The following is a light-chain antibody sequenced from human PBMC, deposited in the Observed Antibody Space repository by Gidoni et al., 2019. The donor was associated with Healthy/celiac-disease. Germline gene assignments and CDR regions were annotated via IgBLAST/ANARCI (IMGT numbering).Light chain of an antibody. CDR1: QSISSY. CDR2: AAS. J-gene: IGKJ1*01. V-gene: IGKV1-39*01. CDR3: QQNYSTPRT. Sequence: DIQMTQSPSSLSASVGDRVTITCRASQSISSYLNWYQQKPGKAPKLLIYAASSLQSGVPSRFSGSGSGTDFTLTISSLQSEDFATYYCQQNYSTPRTFGQGTKVEIK.